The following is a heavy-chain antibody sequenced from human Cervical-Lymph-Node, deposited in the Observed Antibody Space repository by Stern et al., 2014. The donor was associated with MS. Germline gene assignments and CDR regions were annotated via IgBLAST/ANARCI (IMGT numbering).Heavy chain of an antibody. J-gene: IGHJ5*02. CDR3: VRALGSSSFRYWFDP. CDR2: IYHAGTT. Sequence: QVQLQESGPGLVKPSGTLSLTCAVSGDSISSSNWWSWVRQSPGKGLEWVGDIYHAGTTNYNSTLKSRLTISEDNPKNQFSLKLTSVTAADTAVYYCVRALGSSSFRYWFDPWGQGTLVIVSS. V-gene: IGHV4-4*02. D-gene: IGHD6-13*01. CDR1: GDSISSSNW.